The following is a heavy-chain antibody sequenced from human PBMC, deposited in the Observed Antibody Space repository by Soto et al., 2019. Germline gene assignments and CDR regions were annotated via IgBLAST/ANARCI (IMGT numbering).Heavy chain of an antibody. Sequence: GGSLRLSCAASGFTFSGSAMHWVRQASGKGLEWVGRIRSKANSYATAYAASVKGRFTISRDDSKNTAYLQMNSLKTEDTAVYYCTRLGYYYDSSGYYCLDYWGQGTLVTVSS. CDR2: IRSKANSYAT. D-gene: IGHD3-22*01. CDR3: TRLGYYYDSSGYYCLDY. CDR1: GFTFSGSA. V-gene: IGHV3-73*01. J-gene: IGHJ4*02.